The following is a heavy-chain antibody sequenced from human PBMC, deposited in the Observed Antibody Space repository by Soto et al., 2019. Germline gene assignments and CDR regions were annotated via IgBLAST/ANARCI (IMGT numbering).Heavy chain of an antibody. J-gene: IGHJ4*02. CDR2: ISYDGFNK. CDR1: GFTFSTYG. D-gene: IGHD1-1*01. V-gene: IGHV3-30*18. CDR3: AKSVYNGDDGFFDY. Sequence: QVQLVESGGGVVQPGRSLRLSCAASGFTFSTYGMHWVRQAPGKGLEWVAVISYDGFNKYYADSVKGRFTISRANSNNTLYLRMNGRKSEDTAVYYCAKSVYNGDDGFFDYWGPGTLVTVSS.